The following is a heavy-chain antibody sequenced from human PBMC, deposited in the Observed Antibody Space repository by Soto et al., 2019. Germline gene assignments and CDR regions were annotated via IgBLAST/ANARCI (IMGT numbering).Heavy chain of an antibody. CDR1: GFTFSSYW. CDR2: IKQDGSEK. Sequence: PGGSLRLSCAASGFTFSSYWMSWVRQAPGKGLEWVANIKQDGSEKYYVDSVKGRFTISRDNAKNSLYLQMNSLRAEDTAVYYCAREEGIAARPGDHYYYGMDVWGQGTTVTVSS. CDR3: AREEGIAARPGDHYYYGMDV. J-gene: IGHJ6*02. V-gene: IGHV3-7*03. D-gene: IGHD6-6*01.